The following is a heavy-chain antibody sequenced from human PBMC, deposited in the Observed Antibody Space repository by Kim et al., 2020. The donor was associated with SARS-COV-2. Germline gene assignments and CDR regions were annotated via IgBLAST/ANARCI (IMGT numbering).Heavy chain of an antibody. CDR2: IYPGDSDT. CDR3: ARHNPYSSGSAPGNFDY. J-gene: IGHJ4*02. CDR1: GYSFTSYW. Sequence: GESLKISCKGSGYSFTSYWIGWVRQMPGKGLEWMGIIYPGDSDTRYSPSFQGQVTISADKSISTAYLQWSSLKASDTAMYYCARHNPYSSGSAPGNFDYRGQGTLVTVSS. D-gene: IGHD6-19*01. V-gene: IGHV5-51*01.